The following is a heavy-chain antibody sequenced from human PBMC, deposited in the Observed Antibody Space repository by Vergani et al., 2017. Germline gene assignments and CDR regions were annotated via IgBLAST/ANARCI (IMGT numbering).Heavy chain of an antibody. V-gene: IGHV3-33*01. CDR1: GFTFSSYG. J-gene: IGHJ3*02. Sequence: QVQLVESGGGVVQPGRSLRLSCAASGFTFSSYGMHWVRQAPGKGLEWVAVIWYDGSNKYYADSVKGRFTISRDNSKNTLYLQMNSLRAEDTAVYYCARNSGIYSGAFDIWGQGTMVTVSS. CDR3: ARNSGIYSGAFDI. CDR2: IWYDGSNK. D-gene: IGHD1-26*01.